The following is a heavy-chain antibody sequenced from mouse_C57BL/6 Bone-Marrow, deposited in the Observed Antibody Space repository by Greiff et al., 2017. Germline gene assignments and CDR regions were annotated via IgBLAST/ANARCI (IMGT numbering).Heavy chain of an antibody. CDR3: ARDRYYGSSYTLYFDY. J-gene: IGHJ2*01. D-gene: IGHD1-1*01. CDR2: IYPSDSET. V-gene: IGHV1-61*01. Sequence: QVQLQQPGAELVRPGSSVKLSCKASGYTFTSYWWDWVKQRPGQGLEWIGNIYPSDSETHYNQKFKDKATLTVDKSSSTAYMQLSSLTSEDSAVYYCARDRYYGSSYTLYFDYWGHGTTLTVSS. CDR1: GYTFTSYW.